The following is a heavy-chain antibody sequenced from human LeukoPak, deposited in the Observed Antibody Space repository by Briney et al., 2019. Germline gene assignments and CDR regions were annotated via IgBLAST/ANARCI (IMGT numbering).Heavy chain of an antibody. V-gene: IGHV1-46*01. D-gene: IGHD5-18*01. CDR1: GNMYTSYC. Sequence: ASVKVSCKASGNMYTSYCIHWVRQAPGQGLEWMGIINPSGGSTSYAQKFQGRVTMTRDTSTSTVYMEVSSLRSEDTAVYYCASAYSYGTTNFDYWGQGTLVTVSS. J-gene: IGHJ4*02. CDR3: ASAYSYGTTNFDY. CDR2: INPSGGST.